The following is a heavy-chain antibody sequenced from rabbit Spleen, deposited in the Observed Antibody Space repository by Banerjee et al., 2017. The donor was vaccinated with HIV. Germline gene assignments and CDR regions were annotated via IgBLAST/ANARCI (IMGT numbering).Heavy chain of an antibody. D-gene: IGHD1-1*01. CDR3: AREDVGGSVSL. Sequence: QVVESGGGLVKPGASLTLTCTASGFTLSNFWLNWVRQAPGKGLEWIGIIYPIIQTTYYANWVNGRFTISSDNAQNTVDLQMNSLTAADTATYFCAREDVGGSVSLWGPGTLVTVS. CDR2: IYPIIQTT. J-gene: IGHJ4*01. CDR1: GFTLSNFW. V-gene: IGHV1S7*01.